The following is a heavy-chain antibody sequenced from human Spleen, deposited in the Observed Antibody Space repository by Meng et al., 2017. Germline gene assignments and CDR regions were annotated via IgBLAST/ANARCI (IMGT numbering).Heavy chain of an antibody. CDR3: ARPLGFYDYVWGSYVGEYGMDV. CDR2: LYHSGNT. CDR1: GYSISSGYN. J-gene: IGHJ6*02. V-gene: IGHV4-38-2*01. Sequence: SETLSLTCAVSGYSISSGYNWGWIRQPPGKGLEWIGSLYHSGNTYYNPSLKSRVTISADTSKNHFSLKLSSVTAADTAVYYCARPLGFYDYVWGSYVGEYGMDVWGQGTTVTVSS. D-gene: IGHD3-16*01.